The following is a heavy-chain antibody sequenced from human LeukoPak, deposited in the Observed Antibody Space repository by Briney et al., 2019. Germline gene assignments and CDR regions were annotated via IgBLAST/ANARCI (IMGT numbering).Heavy chain of an antibody. CDR1: GFTFSSYE. V-gene: IGHV3-7*03. CDR3: AKDTVNSGSSY. CDR2: IKQDGSEK. J-gene: IGHJ4*02. D-gene: IGHD6-19*01. Sequence: GGSLRLSCAASGFTFSSYEMNWVRQAPGKGLEWVANIKQDGSEKYYLDSLKGRFIISRDNAKNSLYLQMNSLRAADTAIYYCAKDTVNSGSSYWGQGTLVTVSS.